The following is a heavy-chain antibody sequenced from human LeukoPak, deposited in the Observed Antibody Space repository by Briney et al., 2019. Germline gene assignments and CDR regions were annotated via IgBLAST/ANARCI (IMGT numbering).Heavy chain of an antibody. CDR2: ISGSGGST. CDR1: GFTFDSYA. J-gene: IGHJ3*02. V-gene: IGHV3-23*01. D-gene: IGHD6-19*01. CDR3: AKDPGIAVAGTEDDAFDI. Sequence: GGSLRLSCAASGFTFDSYAMSWVPQAPGKGLEWVSAISGSGGSTYYADSVKGRFTISRDNSKNTLYLQMDSLRAEDTAVYYCAKDPGIAVAGTEDDAFDIWGQGTMVTVSS.